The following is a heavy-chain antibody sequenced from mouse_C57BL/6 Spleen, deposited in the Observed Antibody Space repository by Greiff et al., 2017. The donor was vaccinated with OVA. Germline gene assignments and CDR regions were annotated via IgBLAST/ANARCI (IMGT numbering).Heavy chain of an antibody. CDR1: GFTFSDYY. CDR2: INYDGSST. D-gene: IGHD1-1*01. CDR3: ARAVSYYYGSSYYAMDY. V-gene: IGHV5-16*01. J-gene: IGHJ4*01. Sequence: EVKLMESEGGLVQPGSSMKLSRTASGFTFSDYYMAWVRQVPEKGLEWVANINYDGSSTYYLDSLKSRFIISRDNAKNILYLQMSSLKSEDTATYYCARAVSYYYGSSYYAMDYWGQGTSVTVSS.